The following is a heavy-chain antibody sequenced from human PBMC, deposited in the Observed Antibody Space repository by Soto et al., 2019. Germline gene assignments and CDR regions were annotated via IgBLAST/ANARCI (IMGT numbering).Heavy chain of an antibody. CDR3: ARGGGVGVAGSAAFDM. D-gene: IGHD3-3*01. V-gene: IGHV1-2*02. CDR1: GYPVTAYY. CDR2: INPATGAA. J-gene: IGHJ3*02. Sequence: QLHLVQSGAVVKKPGASVTVSCSASGYPVTAYYMHWVRQAPGRGLEWMGGINPATGAAKYTQTCRGRGTMARDTATGTGFLELSGPTSEDPAGFYWARGGGVGVAGSAAFDMWGQGTLVTVSS.